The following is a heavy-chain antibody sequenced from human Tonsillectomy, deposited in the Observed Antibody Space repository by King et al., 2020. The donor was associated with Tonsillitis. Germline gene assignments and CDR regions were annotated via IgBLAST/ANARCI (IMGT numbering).Heavy chain of an antibody. Sequence: QLQESGPGLVKPSQTLSLTCTVSVASISGGSYYWSWIRQPAGKGLEWIGRIYTTGNTNYNPSLKSRVTMSVDTSKNQFSLMLNSLTAADTAVYYCARSGYSSGYQDFWGQGTLVTVSS. CDR3: ARSGYSSGYQDF. CDR1: VASISGGSYY. J-gene: IGHJ4*02. D-gene: IGHD6-19*01. V-gene: IGHV4-61*02. CDR2: IYTTGNT.